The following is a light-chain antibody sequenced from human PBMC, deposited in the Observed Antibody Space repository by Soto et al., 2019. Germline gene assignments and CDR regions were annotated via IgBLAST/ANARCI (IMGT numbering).Light chain of an antibody. Sequence: EIVLTQSPATLSLSPGERVTLSCEASQSLSNNYLDWYQQRPGLAPRLLIFDASSRATGIPDRFSGSGSATDFTLTISRLEPEDFAVYYCQQFGNSPTFGGGTKVEFK. CDR1: QSLSNNY. CDR2: DAS. V-gene: IGKV3D-20*01. CDR3: QQFGNSPT. J-gene: IGKJ4*01.